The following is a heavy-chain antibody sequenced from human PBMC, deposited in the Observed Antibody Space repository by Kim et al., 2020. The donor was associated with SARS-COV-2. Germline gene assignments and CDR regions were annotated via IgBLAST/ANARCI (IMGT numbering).Heavy chain of an antibody. D-gene: IGHD4-17*01. Sequence: GESLKISCKGSGYSFTSYWISWVRQMPGKGLEWMGRIDPSDSYTNYSPSFQGHVTXPADKSISTAYLQWSSLKASDTAMYYCATAXHYGDYPHYYYGMDVWGQGXXVTVSS. CDR3: ATAXHYGDYPHYYYGMDV. V-gene: IGHV5-10-1*01. J-gene: IGHJ6*02. CDR2: IDPSDSYT. CDR1: GYSFTSYW.